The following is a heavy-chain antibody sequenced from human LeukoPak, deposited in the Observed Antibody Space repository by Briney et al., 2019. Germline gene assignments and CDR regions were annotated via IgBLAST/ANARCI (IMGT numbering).Heavy chain of an antibody. V-gene: IGHV4-39*07. J-gene: IGHJ5*02. CDR1: GGSISSSGYY. CDR3: ARAHDFWSGHSWFDP. D-gene: IGHD3-3*01. Sequence: SETLSLTCTVSGGSISSSGYYWGWIRQPPGKGLEWIGSIFSDGKTYYNPPLKSRVTISVDTSKNQFSLKLSSVTAADTAVYYCARAHDFWSGHSWFDPWGQGTLVTVSS. CDR2: IFSDGKT.